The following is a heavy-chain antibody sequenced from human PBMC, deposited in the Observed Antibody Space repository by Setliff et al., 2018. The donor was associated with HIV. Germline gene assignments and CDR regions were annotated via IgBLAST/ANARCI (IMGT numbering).Heavy chain of an antibody. CDR1: DGSFSSGY. J-gene: IGHJ3*02. V-gene: IGHV4-59*01. CDR3: ARAEMATIVAFDI. Sequence: PSETLSLTCTVSDGSFSSGYWTWIRQTPGKGLEWIGYIYYSGSTKYNPSLTSRVTISVDTSKNHFSLKLTSVTAADTAVYYCARAEMATIVAFDIWGQGTMVTVSS. CDR2: IYYSGST. D-gene: IGHD5-12*01.